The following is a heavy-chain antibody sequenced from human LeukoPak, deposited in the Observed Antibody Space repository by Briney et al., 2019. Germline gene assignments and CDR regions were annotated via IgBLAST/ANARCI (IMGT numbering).Heavy chain of an antibody. CDR2: ITANGGGT. CDR3: TKLTSDSMVRGVTTDY. D-gene: IGHD3-10*01. V-gene: IGHV3-23*01. CDR1: GFTFSSYA. J-gene: IGHJ4*02. Sequence: GGSLRLSCAASGFTFSSYAMSWVRQAPGKGLEWVSSITANGGGTYYADSVKGRFSISRDNSRNTLYLQVTSLRAEDTAVYYCTKLTSDSMVRGVTTDYWGQGTLVTVSS.